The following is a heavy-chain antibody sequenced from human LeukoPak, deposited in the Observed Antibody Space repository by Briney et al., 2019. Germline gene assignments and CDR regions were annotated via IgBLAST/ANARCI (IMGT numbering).Heavy chain of an antibody. J-gene: IGHJ4*02. D-gene: IGHD3-3*01. V-gene: IGHV1-69*13. Sequence: SVKVSCKASGYTFTSYGISWVRQAPGQGLEWMGGIIPIFGTANYAQKFQGRVTITADESTSTAYMELSSLRSEDTAVYYCARHDFWSGYSFDYWGQGTLVTVSS. CDR2: IIPIFGTA. CDR3: ARHDFWSGYSFDY. CDR1: GYTFTSYG.